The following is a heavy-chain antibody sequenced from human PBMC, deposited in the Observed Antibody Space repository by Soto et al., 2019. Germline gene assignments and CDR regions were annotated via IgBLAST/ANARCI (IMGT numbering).Heavy chain of an antibody. CDR1: GGSFSSHS. D-gene: IGHD7-27*01. CDR2: IHHDGST. J-gene: IGHJ4*02. V-gene: IGHV4-34*01. CDR3: ATYDVGTIIQEY. Sequence: SETLSLTRAIYGGSFSSHSRSWVRQPAGKWLEWIGEIHHDGSTNYNPSLKSRVTISGDTSHSEFSLELTSLTAADTAVYYCATYDVGTIIQEYWAQGTLVTV.